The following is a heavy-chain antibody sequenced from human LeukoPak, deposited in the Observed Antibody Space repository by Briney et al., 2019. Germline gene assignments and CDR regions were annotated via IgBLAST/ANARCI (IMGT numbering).Heavy chain of an antibody. CDR3: ASDATYIAAAGNGWFDP. CDR2: IIPIFGTA. V-gene: IGHV1-69*05. CDR1: GGTFSSYA. D-gene: IGHD6-13*01. J-gene: IGHJ5*02. Sequence: SVKVSCKASGGTFSSYAISWVRQAPGQGLEWMGRIIPIFGTANYAQKFQGRVTITTDESTSTAYMELSSLRSEDTAVYYCASDATYIAAAGNGWFDPWGQGTLVSVSS.